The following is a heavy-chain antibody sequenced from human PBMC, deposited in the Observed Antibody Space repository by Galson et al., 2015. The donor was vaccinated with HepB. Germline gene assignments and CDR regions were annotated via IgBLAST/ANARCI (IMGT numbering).Heavy chain of an antibody. CDR2: ISSSSSYI. V-gene: IGHV3-21*01. Sequence: SLRLSCAASGFTFSSYSMNWVRQAPGKGLEWVSPISSSSSYIYYADSVKGRFTISRDNAKNSLYLQMNSLRAEDTAVYYCARVPAQMALESSRDYWGQGTLVTVSS. J-gene: IGHJ4*02. CDR3: ARVPAQMALESSRDY. D-gene: IGHD5-24*01. CDR1: GFTFSSYS.